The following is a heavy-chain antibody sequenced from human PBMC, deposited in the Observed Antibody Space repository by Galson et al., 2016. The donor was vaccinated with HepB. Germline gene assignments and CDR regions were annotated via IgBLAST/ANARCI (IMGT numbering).Heavy chain of an antibody. Sequence: SETLSLTCTVSGGSISASNYYWTWVRQPPGEGLEWIGSINYSGNTFYTAPLRFRVTMSVETSESQFSLHLTSVTAADTAVYYCASPIITGNGNFCDFWGQGSLVTVAS. CDR3: ASPIITGNGNFCDF. V-gene: IGHV4-39*01. CDR2: INYSGNT. D-gene: IGHD3-22*01. CDR1: GGSISASNYY. J-gene: IGHJ4*02.